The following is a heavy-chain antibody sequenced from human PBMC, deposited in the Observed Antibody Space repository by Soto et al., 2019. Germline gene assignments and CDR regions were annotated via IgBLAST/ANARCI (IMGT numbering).Heavy chain of an antibody. V-gene: IGHV1-58*01. J-gene: IGHJ6*02. Sequence: SVKVSCKASGFTFTSSAVQWVRQARGQRLEWIGWIVVGSGNTNYAQKFQERVTITRDMSTSTAYMELSSLRSEDTAVYYCAADMGEYSGYQPDYYGMDVWGQGTTVTVSS. CDR2: IVVGSGNT. CDR1: GFTFTSSA. CDR3: AADMGEYSGYQPDYYGMDV. D-gene: IGHD5-12*01.